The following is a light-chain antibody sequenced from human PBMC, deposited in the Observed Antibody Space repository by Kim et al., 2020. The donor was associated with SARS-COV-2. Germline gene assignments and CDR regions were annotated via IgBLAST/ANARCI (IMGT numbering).Light chain of an antibody. Sequence: VSPGERATLSCMASQSVNINLAWYQQKPGQAPRLLIYDASTRATGIPARFSGSGSGKEFTLTISSLQSEDFAVYYCQQYNNWPPLTFGGGAKVEIK. V-gene: IGKV3-15*01. CDR1: QSVNIN. J-gene: IGKJ4*01. CDR2: DAS. CDR3: QQYNNWPPLT.